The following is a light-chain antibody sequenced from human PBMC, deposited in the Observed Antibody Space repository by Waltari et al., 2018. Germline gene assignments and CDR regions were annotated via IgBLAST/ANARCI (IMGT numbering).Light chain of an antibody. V-gene: IGLV2-23*02. CDR2: DFD. J-gene: IGLJ1*01. Sequence: QSALSQPASVSGSPGQSVTVTCTGNSSDVGDYNFFSWYRQHPGKAPDLMIHDFDKRPSGVSNRFSGSKSGNTASLTISGLQAEDQADYYCCSYAGRGTFVFGTGTQVTVL. CDR1: SSDVGDYNF. CDR3: CSYAGRGTFV.